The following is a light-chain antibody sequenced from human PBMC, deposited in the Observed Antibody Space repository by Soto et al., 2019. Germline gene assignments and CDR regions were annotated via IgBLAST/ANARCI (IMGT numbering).Light chain of an antibody. V-gene: IGLV1-44*01. J-gene: IGLJ3*02. CDR3: AAWDDRLNGPV. CDR2: SND. Sequence: QSVLTQPPSASGTPGQRVTISCSGSSSNIGSNIVNWYQQLPGTAPKLLIHSNDQRPSGVPDRFSGSKSGTSASLAISGLHSEDEADYYCAAWDDRLNGPVFGGGTKVTVL. CDR1: SSNIGSNI.